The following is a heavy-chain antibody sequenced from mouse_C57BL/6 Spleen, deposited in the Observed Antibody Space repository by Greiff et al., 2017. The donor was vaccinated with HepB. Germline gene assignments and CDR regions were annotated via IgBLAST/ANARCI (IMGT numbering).Heavy chain of an antibody. D-gene: IGHD1-1*01. V-gene: IGHV1-42*01. CDR3: ARGSSYGWFAY. Sequence: VQLQQSGPELVKPGASVKISCKASGYSFTGYYMNWVKQSPEKSLEWIGEINPSTGGTTYNQKFKAKATLTVDKSSSTAYMQLKSLTSEDSAVYYCARGSSYGWFAYWGQGTLVTVSA. J-gene: IGHJ3*01. CDR2: INPSTGGT. CDR1: GYSFTGYY.